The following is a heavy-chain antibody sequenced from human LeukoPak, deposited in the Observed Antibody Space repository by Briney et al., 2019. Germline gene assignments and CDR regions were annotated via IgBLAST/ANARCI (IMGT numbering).Heavy chain of an antibody. J-gene: IGHJ4*02. CDR1: GYTFTSYY. CDR3: ATIGGYYDSSGYY. CDR2: INPNSGGT. Sequence: WASVKVSCKASGYTFTSYYMHWVRQAPGQGLEWMGRINPNSGGTNYAQKFQGRVTMTRDTSISTAYMELSRLRSDDTAVYYCATIGGYYDSSGYYWGQGTLVTVSS. V-gene: IGHV1-2*06. D-gene: IGHD3-22*01.